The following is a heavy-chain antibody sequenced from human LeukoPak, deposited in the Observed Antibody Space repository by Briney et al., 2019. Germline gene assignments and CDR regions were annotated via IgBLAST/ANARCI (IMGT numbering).Heavy chain of an antibody. CDR1: GYTFTRYY. Sequence: SVKVSCKASGYTFTRYYMHWVRQAPGQGLEWMGNINPSGGSTNYAQKFQGRVTMTRDTSTSTVYMELSSLRSEDTAVYFCAREKDIGAVAAHFGDYYGMDVWGQGTTVTVS. J-gene: IGHJ6*02. CDR2: INPSGGST. CDR3: AREKDIGAVAAHFGDYYGMDV. V-gene: IGHV1-46*01. D-gene: IGHD2-2*01.